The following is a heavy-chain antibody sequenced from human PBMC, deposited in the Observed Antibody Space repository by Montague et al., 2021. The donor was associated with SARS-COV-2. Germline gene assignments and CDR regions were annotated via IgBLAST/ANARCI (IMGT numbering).Heavy chain of an antibody. V-gene: IGHV4-39*07. J-gene: IGHJ6*02. CDR1: GGSISSSSSY. CDR3: ARAIRIPMLIVFQDYGMDV. Sequence: SETLSLTCTVSGGSISSSSSYWVWIRQPPGMGLEWIGSIYYSGSTYYNPSLQSRITISVDTSKNQFSLSLTSVTAAATAVYYCARAIRIPMLIVFQDYGMDVWGQGTTVTVSS. CDR2: IYYSGST. D-gene: IGHD3-22*01.